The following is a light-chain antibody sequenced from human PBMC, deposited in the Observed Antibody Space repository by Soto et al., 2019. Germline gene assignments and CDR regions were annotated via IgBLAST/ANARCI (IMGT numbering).Light chain of an antibody. V-gene: IGKV4-1*01. CDR2: WAS. Sequence: DIVMTQSPDSLPVSLGERATINCKSSQSVLYSSNNKNYLAWYQQKPGQPPKLLIYWASTRESGVPDRFSGSGSGTDFTLTISSLQAEDVAVYYCQQYYSPPPTFGQGTKVEVK. CDR3: QQYYSPPPT. CDR1: QSVLYSSNNKNY. J-gene: IGKJ1*01.